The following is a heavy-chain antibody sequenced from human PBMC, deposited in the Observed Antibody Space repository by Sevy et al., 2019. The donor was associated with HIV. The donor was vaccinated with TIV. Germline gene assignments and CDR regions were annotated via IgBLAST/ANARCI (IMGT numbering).Heavy chain of an antibody. V-gene: IGHV4-38-2*01. CDR3: ARGGYTYGKGYFDY. CDR1: GYSISSGYY. D-gene: IGHD5-18*01. Sequence: SETLSLTCGVSGYSISSGYYWGWIRQPPGKGLEWIGSIYHSGSTYSNPSLKSRVTISVDTSKNQFSLKLSSVTAADTAVYYCARGGYTYGKGYFDYWAREPWSPSPQ. J-gene: IGHJ4*02. CDR2: IYHSGST.